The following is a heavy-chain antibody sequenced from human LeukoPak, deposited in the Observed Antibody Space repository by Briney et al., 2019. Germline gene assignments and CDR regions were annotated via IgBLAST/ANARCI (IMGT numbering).Heavy chain of an antibody. Sequence: ASVKVSCKASGYTFTSYGISWVRQAPGQGLEWMGWISAYNGNTNYAQKLQGRVTMTTDTSTSTAYMELRSLRSDDTAVYYCAREYISPARGKTVPATAIRLGDFDYWGQGTLVTVSS. V-gene: IGHV1-18*01. CDR2: ISAYNGNT. J-gene: IGHJ4*02. D-gene: IGHD2-2*01. CDR3: AREYISPARGKTVPATAIRLGDFDY. CDR1: GYTFTSYG.